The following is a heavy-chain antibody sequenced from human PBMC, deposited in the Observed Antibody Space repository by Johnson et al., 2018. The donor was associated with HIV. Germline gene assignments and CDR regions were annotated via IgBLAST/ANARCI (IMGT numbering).Heavy chain of an antibody. J-gene: IGHJ3*02. CDR3: AREEANGAFDI. CDR2: IGTAGDT. CDR1: GFTFSSYD. Sequence: MQLVESGGGLVQPGGSLRLSCAASGFTFSSYDMHWVRQATGKGLEWVSAIGTAGDTYYQGSVKGRFTISRENAKNSLYLQMNSLRAGDTAVYYCAREEANGAFDIWGQGTMVTVSS. V-gene: IGHV3-13*01.